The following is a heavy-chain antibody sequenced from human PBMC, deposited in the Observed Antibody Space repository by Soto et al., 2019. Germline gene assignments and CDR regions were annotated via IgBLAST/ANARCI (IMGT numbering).Heavy chain of an antibody. CDR1: GFTFSSYA. Sequence: QVQLVESGGGVVQPGRSLRLSCAASGFTFSSYAMHWVRQAPGKGLEWVAVISYDGSNKYYADSVKGRFTISRDNSKNTLYLQMNSMRAEDTAVYYCARGPARGIVLVTAAMNYYYGMDVWGQGTTVTVSS. J-gene: IGHJ6*02. CDR3: ARGPARGIVLVTAAMNYYYGMDV. V-gene: IGHV3-30-3*01. D-gene: IGHD2-2*01. CDR2: ISYDGSNK.